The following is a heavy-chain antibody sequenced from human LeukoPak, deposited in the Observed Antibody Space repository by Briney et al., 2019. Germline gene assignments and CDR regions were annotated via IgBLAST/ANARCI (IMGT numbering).Heavy chain of an antibody. CDR3: AKGRALEVVAAFNY. CDR1: GFTFSSYA. V-gene: IGHV3-23*01. Sequence: GGSLRLSCAASGFTFSSYAMNWVRQAPGKGLEWVSGISGSGGSTYYADSVKGRFTISRDNSKNTLYLQMNSLRADDTAIYYCAKGRALEVVAAFNYWGQGTVVTASS. J-gene: IGHJ4*02. D-gene: IGHD2-15*01. CDR2: ISGSGGST.